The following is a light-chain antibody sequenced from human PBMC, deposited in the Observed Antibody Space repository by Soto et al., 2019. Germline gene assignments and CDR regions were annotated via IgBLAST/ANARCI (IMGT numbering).Light chain of an antibody. CDR3: QQYNSYPVT. J-gene: IGKJ1*01. CDR1: QSISSW. Sequence: DLQMTQSPSTLSASVGDRVTITCRASQSISSWLAWYQQKPGKAPKLLIYDASSLESGDPSRFIGSGSGKEFTLTISSLQPDDFATYYCQQYNSYPVTFGQGPNVEIK. V-gene: IGKV1-5*01. CDR2: DAS.